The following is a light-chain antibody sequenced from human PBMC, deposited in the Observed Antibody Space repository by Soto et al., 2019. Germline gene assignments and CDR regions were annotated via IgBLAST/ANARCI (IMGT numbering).Light chain of an antibody. CDR2: DAS. CDR3: QQSYSMPRT. Sequence: DIQMTQSPSSLSASVGDRVTVTCRASQSISRYLNWYQQKPGQAPKLLMSDASRLQSGVPSRFSGSGSGTDFTLTISSLQPEDFATYYCQQSYSMPRTFGQGTKVEIK. J-gene: IGKJ1*01. CDR1: QSISRY. V-gene: IGKV1-39*01.